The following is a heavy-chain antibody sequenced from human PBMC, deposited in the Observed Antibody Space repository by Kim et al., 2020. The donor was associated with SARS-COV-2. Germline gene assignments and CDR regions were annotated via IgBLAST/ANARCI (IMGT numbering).Heavy chain of an antibody. CDR2: INTNTGNP. CDR3: ARGGYCSSTSCYVGVLGY. V-gene: IGHV7-4-1*02. D-gene: IGHD2-2*01. Sequence: ASVKVSCKASGYTFTSYAMNWVRQAPGQGLEWMVWINTNTGNPTYAQGFTGRFVFSLDTSVSTAYLQISSLKAEDTAVYYCARGGYCSSTSCYVGVLGYWGQGALVTVSS. CDR1: GYTFTSYA. J-gene: IGHJ4*02.